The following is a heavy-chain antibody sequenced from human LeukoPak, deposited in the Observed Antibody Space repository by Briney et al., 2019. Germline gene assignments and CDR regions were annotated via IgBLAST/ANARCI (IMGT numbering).Heavy chain of an antibody. CDR1: GYIFTDYY. D-gene: IGHD2-2*01. CDR2: INPNSGGT. Sequence: APVKVSCKASGYIFTDYYIHWVRQAPGQGHEWMGRINPNSGGTNFAQKFQARVTMTSDTSISTAYMEVSGLESDDTAVYYCARARYCYTTSCPLDYWGQGTLVTVSS. CDR3: ARARYCYTTSCPLDY. V-gene: IGHV1-2*06. J-gene: IGHJ4*02.